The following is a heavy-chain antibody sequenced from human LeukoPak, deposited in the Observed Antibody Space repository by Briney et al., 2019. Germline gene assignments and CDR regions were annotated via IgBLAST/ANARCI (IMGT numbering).Heavy chain of an antibody. CDR1: GGSISSSSYY. J-gene: IGHJ3*02. Sequence: SETLSLTCTVSGGSISSSSYYWGWIRQPPGKGLEWIGSIYYSGSTYYNPSLKRRVTISVDTSNNQFSLKLSSVTAADTAVYYCPRHRGYCSSTSCSDAFDIWGQGTMVTVPS. D-gene: IGHD2-2*01. V-gene: IGHV4-39*01. CDR3: PRHRGYCSSTSCSDAFDI. CDR2: IYYSGST.